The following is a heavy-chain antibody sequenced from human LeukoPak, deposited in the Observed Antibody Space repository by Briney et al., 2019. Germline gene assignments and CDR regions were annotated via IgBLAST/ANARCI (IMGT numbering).Heavy chain of an antibody. Sequence: PGGSLRLSCAASGFDISKYDLHWVRQTTQRRLEWVSAIGIPGDTYYADAVKGRFTISRENAKNSVYLQVSSLRDGDTAVYFCAKAFDYNGLRGEGGSFDYWGQGALVTVSS. CDR1: GFDISKYD. CDR2: IGIPGDT. J-gene: IGHJ4*02. V-gene: IGHV3-13*01. CDR3: AKAFDYNGLRGEGGSFDY. D-gene: IGHD4-11*01.